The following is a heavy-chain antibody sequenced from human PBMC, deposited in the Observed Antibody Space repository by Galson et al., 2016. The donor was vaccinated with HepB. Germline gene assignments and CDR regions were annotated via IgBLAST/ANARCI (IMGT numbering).Heavy chain of an antibody. D-gene: IGHD2-21*02. V-gene: IGHV3-11*06. Sequence: SLRLSCAASGFTFSDYYMSWIRQAPGKGLEWVSYISVTSTYTNYADSVKGRFTVSRDNAKNSLYLHMNTLRAEDTAIYYCARDRGSYCGGDCSDYYFDYWGQGTLVTVSS. CDR1: GFTFSDYY. CDR2: ISVTSTYT. CDR3: ARDRGSYCGGDCSDYYFDY. J-gene: IGHJ4*02.